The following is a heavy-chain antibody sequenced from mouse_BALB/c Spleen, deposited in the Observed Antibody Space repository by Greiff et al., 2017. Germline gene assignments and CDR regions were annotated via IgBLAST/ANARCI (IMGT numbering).Heavy chain of an antibody. CDR2: ISSGGST. D-gene: IGHD2-14*01. CDR1: GFTFSSYA. J-gene: IGHJ4*01. Sequence: EVHLVESGGGLVKPGGSLKLSCAASGFTFSSYAMSWVRQTPEKRLEWVASISSGGSTYYPDSVKGRFTISRDNARNILYLQMSSLRSEDTAMYYCARERDRAMDYWGQGTSVTVSS. CDR3: ARERDRAMDY. V-gene: IGHV5-6-5*01.